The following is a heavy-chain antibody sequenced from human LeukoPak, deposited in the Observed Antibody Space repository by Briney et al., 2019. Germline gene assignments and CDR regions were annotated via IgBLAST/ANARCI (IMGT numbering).Heavy chain of an antibody. CDR1: GFTFSSNG. CDR2: IRYDGSNK. D-gene: IGHD2-15*01. J-gene: IGHJ4*02. CDR3: AKFVGLLTNFDY. V-gene: IGHV3-30*02. Sequence: GGSLRLSCAASGFTFSSNGMHWVRQAPGKGLEWVAFIRYDGSNKYYADSVKGRFTISRDNSKNTLYLQMNSLRAEDTAVYYCAKFVGLLTNFDYWGQGTLVTVSS.